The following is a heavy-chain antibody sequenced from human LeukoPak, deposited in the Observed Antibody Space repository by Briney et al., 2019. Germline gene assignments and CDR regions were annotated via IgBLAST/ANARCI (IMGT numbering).Heavy chain of an antibody. CDR3: ARGTLEHCSGASCYPLDS. J-gene: IGHJ5*01. D-gene: IGHD2-15*01. Sequence: PGGSLRLSCAASGFTFNTYWMHWVRQAPGKGLVWVSRINSDGSSATYADSVKGRFTISRDNAKNTLYLQMNSLRAEDTAVYYCARGTLEHCSGASCYPLDSWGQGTLVTVSS. CDR1: GFTFNTYW. V-gene: IGHV3-74*03. CDR2: INSDGSSA.